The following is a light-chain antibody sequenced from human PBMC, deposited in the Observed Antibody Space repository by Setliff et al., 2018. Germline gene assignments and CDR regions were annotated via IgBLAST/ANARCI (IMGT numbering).Light chain of an antibody. CDR3: SSYTTMSTRI. J-gene: IGLJ1*01. CDR1: NSDVGNYKY. Sequence: QSALTQPRSVSGSPGQSVTISCTGTNSDVGNYKYVSWYQQVPGKAPKLIIFEVSNRPSGIPNRFSGSKSGNTASLSISGLQAEDEADYYCSSYTTMSTRILGTGTKGTVL. CDR2: EVS. V-gene: IGLV2-18*02.